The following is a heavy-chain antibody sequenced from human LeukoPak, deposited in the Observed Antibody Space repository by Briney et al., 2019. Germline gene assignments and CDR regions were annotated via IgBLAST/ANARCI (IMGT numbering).Heavy chain of an antibody. Sequence: GASVKVSCKASGYTFTSYGISWVRQAPGQGLEWMGWTSAYNGNTNYAQKLQGRVTMTTDTSTSTAYMELRSLRSDDTAVYYCAREWDGYCSGGSCYSGDYWGQGTLVTVSS. D-gene: IGHD2-15*01. J-gene: IGHJ4*02. CDR1: GYTFTSYG. CDR2: TSAYNGNT. CDR3: AREWDGYCSGGSCYSGDY. V-gene: IGHV1-18*01.